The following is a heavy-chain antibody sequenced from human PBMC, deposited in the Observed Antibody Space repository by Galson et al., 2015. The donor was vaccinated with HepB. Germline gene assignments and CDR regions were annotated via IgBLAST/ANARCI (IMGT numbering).Heavy chain of an antibody. V-gene: IGHV3-73*01. CDR2: IRSKANSYAT. CDR3: TRHPDLSSLHDY. Sequence: SLRLSCAASGFTFSGSAMHWVRQASGKGLEWVGRIRSKANSYATAYAASVKGRFTISRDDSKNTAYLQMNSLKTEDTAVYYCTRHPDLSSLHDYWGQGTLVTVSS. D-gene: IGHD1-14*01. CDR1: GFTFSGSA. J-gene: IGHJ4*02.